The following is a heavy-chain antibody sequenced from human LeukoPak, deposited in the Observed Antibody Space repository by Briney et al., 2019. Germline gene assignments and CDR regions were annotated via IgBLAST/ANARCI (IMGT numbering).Heavy chain of an antibody. CDR3: ARDSCSSTSCYRPGDY. CDR1: GFTVSSNY. D-gene: IGHD2-2*01. J-gene: IGHJ4*02. Sequence: GGSLRLSCAASGFTVSSNYMTWVRQAPGKGLEWVSLIYSGGSTYYADFVKGRFTISRDNSKDTLYLQMNSLRADDTAVYYCARDSCSSTSCYRPGDYWGQGTLVTVSS. CDR2: IYSGGST. V-gene: IGHV3-53*01.